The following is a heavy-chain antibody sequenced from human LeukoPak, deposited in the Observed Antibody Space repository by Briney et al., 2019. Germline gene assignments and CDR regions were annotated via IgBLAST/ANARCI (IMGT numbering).Heavy chain of an antibody. CDR3: AREIVDIVATIIYY. CDR1: GYTFSGYY. CDR2: INPNSGGT. D-gene: IGHD5-12*01. J-gene: IGHJ4*02. Sequence: GASVKVSCKASGYTFSGYYMHWVRQAPGQGLEWMGWINPNSGGTNYAQKFQGRVTMTRDTSISTAYMELSRLRSDDTAVYYCAREIVDIVATIIYYWGQGTLVTVSS. V-gene: IGHV1-2*02.